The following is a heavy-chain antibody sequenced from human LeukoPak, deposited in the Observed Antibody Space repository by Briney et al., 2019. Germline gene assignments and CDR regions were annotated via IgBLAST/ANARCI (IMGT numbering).Heavy chain of an antibody. CDR1: GYTFTSYD. J-gene: IGHJ6*02. Sequence: ASVKVSCKASGYTFTSYDINWVRQATGQGLEWMGWVNPNSGNTGYAQKFQGRVTMTRNTSISTAYMELGSLRSEDTAVYYCARATSPIYYYYYGMDVWGQGTTVTVSS. CDR2: VNPNSGNT. V-gene: IGHV1-8*01. CDR3: ARATSPIYYYYYGMDV.